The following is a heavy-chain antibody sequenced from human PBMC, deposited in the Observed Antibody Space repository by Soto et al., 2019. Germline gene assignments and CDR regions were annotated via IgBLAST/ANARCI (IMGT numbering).Heavy chain of an antibody. CDR3: APMGV. J-gene: IGHJ6*02. Sequence: GGSLRLSCAASGFTFSSYAMHWVRQAPGKGLEWVAVISYDGSNKYYADSVKGRFTISRDNSKNTLYLQMSSLRADDTAVYYCAPMGVWGQGTTVTVSS. V-gene: IGHV3-30-3*01. CDR2: ISYDGSNK. CDR1: GFTFSSYA.